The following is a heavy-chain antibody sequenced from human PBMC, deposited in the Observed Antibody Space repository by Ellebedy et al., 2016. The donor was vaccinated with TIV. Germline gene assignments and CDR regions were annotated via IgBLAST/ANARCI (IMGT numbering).Heavy chain of an antibody. J-gene: IGHJ2*01. D-gene: IGHD1-1*01. CDR3: ARDPPRTGDSYFDL. CDR2: INPNNSDT. Sequence: ASVKVSCKASGYTSSGYYVHWVRQAPGQGLEWMGWINPNNSDTNYAQKFQGRVTMTRDTSISTAYMDLSRLRSDDTAVYYCARDPPRTGDSYFDLWGRGTLVTVSS. V-gene: IGHV1-2*02. CDR1: GYTSSGYY.